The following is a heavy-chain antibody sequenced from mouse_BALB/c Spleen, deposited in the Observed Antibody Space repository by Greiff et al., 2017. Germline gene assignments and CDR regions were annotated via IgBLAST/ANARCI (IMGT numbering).Heavy chain of an antibody. CDR2: ISDGGSYT. CDR1: GFTFSDYY. CDR3: ARDQKDYDWFAY. J-gene: IGHJ3*01. D-gene: IGHD2-4*01. V-gene: IGHV5-4*02. Sequence: EVQGVESGGGLVKPGGSLKLSCAASGFTFSDYYMYWVRQTPEKRLEWVATISDGGSYTYYPDSVKGRFTISRDNAKNNLYLQMSSLKSEDTAMYYCARDQKDYDWFAYWGQGTLVTVSA.